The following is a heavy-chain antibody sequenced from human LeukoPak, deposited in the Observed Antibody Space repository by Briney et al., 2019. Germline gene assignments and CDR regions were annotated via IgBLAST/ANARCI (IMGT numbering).Heavy chain of an antibody. CDR3: AKKIIVVVFDP. CDR1: GGSFSGYY. Sequence: ETLSLTCAVYGGSFSGYYWSWVRQAPGKGLEWVSAISGSGGSTYYADSVKGRFTISRDNSKNTLYLQMNSLRAEDTAVYYCAKKIIVVVFDPWGQGTLVTVSS. D-gene: IGHD2-15*01. J-gene: IGHJ5*02. V-gene: IGHV3-23*01. CDR2: ISGSGGST.